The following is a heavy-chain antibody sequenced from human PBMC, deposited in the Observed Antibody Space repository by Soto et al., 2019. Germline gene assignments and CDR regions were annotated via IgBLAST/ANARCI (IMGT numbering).Heavy chain of an antibody. V-gene: IGHV1-2*04. CDR3: ARGDSTDCSNGVCSFFYNHDMDV. CDR1: GYSFTDYH. Sequence: ASVKVSCKASGYSFTDYHIHWVRQAPGQGLEWLGRINPKSGGTSTAQKFQGWVTMTTDTSISTASMELTRLTSDDTAIYYCARGDSTDCSNGVCSFFYNHDMDVWGQGTTVTVYS. D-gene: IGHD2-8*01. J-gene: IGHJ6*02. CDR2: INPKSGGT.